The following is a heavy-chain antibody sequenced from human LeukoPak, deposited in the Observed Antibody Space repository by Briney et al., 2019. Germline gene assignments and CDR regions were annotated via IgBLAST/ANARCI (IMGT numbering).Heavy chain of an antibody. J-gene: IGHJ6*02. CDR3: ARDPIVATRYYYYYGMDV. D-gene: IGHD5-12*01. CDR1: GYTFTAYY. Sequence: ASVKVSCKASGYTFTAYYMHWVRQAPGQGLEWMGWINPNSGGTNYAQKFQGRVTMTRDTSTSTVYMELSSLRSEDTAVYYCARDPIVATRYYYYYGMDVWGQGTTVTVSS. V-gene: IGHV1-2*02. CDR2: INPNSGGT.